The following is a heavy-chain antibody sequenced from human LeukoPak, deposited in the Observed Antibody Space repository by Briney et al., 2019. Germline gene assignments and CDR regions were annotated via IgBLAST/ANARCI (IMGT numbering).Heavy chain of an antibody. CDR2: ISGSGGST. Sequence: PGGSLRLSCTASGFNNYAMSWVRQAPGKGLEWVSSISGSGGSTHYADSVKGRFTISRDNSKNTLYLQMNSLRAEDTALYYCAKDHEKDDGYSCGHDYWGQGTLVTVSS. CDR1: GFNNYA. CDR3: AKDHEKDDGYSCGHDY. V-gene: IGHV3-23*01. D-gene: IGHD5-18*01. J-gene: IGHJ4*02.